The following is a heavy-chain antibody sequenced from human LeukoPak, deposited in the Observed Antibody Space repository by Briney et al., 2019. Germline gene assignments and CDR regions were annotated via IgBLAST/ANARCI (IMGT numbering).Heavy chain of an antibody. Sequence: GGSLRLSCAASGFTFSSYAMSWVRQAPGKGLEWVSAISGSGGSTYYADSVKGRFTISGDNSKNTLYLQMNSLRAEDTAVYYCAKDLGWGIVVVPPSYYGMDVWGQGTTVTASS. D-gene: IGHD2-2*01. CDR3: AKDLGWGIVVVPPSYYGMDV. CDR2: ISGSGGST. CDR1: GFTFSSYA. V-gene: IGHV3-23*01. J-gene: IGHJ6*02.